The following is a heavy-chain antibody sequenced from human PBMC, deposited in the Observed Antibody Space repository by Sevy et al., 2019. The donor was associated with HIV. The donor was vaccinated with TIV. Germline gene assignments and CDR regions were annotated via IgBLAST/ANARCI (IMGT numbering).Heavy chain of an antibody. J-gene: IGHJ6*02. CDR2: IYTSGRT. CDR3: ARDGIRRDYYHGMDV. CDR1: GDSISSGHHW. V-gene: IGHV4-61*02. D-gene: IGHD1-26*01. Sequence: SETLSLTCTVSGDSISSGHHWWSWIRQPAGKGLEWIGRIYTSGRTIYNPVLRSRVTMSVDTSTNQFFLNLNSVTAADTAVYYCARDGIRRDYYHGMDVWGQGTTVTVSS.